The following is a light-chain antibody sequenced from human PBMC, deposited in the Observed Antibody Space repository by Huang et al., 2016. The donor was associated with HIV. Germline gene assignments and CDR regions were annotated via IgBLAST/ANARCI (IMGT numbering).Light chain of an antibody. CDR2: AAS. J-gene: IGKJ2*01. CDR3: QQSYSTLRYT. CDR1: PSISDY. V-gene: IGKV1-39*01. Sequence: DIQMTQSPSSLSASVGDRFTITCRASPSISDYLNWYQQKPGKAPKLLIYAASSLQSGVPSRFSGSGSGTDFTLTISSLQPEDFATYYCQQSYSTLRYTFGQGTKLEIK.